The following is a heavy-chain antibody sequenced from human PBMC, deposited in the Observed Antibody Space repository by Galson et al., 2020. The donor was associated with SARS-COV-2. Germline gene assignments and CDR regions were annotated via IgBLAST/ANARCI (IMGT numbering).Heavy chain of an antibody. CDR2: IYYSGST. Sequence: SETLSLTCTVSGGSISSSSYYWGWIRQPPGKGLEWIGSIYYSGSTYYNPSLKSRVTISVDTSKNQFSLKLSSVTAADAALYYCAKEKFCNGDDCYSFDHWGQGTRVTVSS. V-gene: IGHV4-39*01. CDR3: AKEKFCNGDDCYSFDH. CDR1: GGSISSSSYY. D-gene: IGHD2-15*01. J-gene: IGHJ4*02.